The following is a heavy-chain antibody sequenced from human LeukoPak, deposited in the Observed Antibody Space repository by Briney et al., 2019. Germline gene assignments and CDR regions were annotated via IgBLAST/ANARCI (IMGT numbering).Heavy chain of an antibody. Sequence: GTSVKVSCKASGFTLTSSAMQWARQARGQRLEWIGWIVVGSGNTNYAQKFQERVTITRDMSTSTAYMELSSLRSEDTAVYYCAAGDYYDSSGYYARHWGQGTLVTVSS. CDR1: GFTLTSSA. CDR3: AAGDYYDSSGYYARH. D-gene: IGHD3-22*01. J-gene: IGHJ1*01. CDR2: IVVGSGNT. V-gene: IGHV1-58*02.